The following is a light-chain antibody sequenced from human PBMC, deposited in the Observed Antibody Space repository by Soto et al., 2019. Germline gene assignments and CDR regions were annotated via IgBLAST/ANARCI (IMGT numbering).Light chain of an antibody. CDR1: SSDVGGYNY. Sequence: QSALTQPPSASGSPGQSVTISCTGTSSDVGGYNYVSWYQQHPGKAPKLMIYEVSKRPSGVPDRFSGSKSGNTASLTVSGLQAEDEADYYCSSYAGSHMGVVFGGGTKLTVL. J-gene: IGLJ2*01. CDR2: EVS. CDR3: SSYAGSHMGVV. V-gene: IGLV2-8*01.